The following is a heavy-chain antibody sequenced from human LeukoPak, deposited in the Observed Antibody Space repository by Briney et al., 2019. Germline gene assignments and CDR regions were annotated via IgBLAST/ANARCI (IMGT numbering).Heavy chain of an antibody. CDR1: GFTFSSYG. CDR3: AKLYVGSGVLRYFDWFSTADAFDI. J-gene: IGHJ3*02. V-gene: IGHV3-30*18. CDR2: ISYDGSNK. D-gene: IGHD3-9*01. Sequence: PGGSLRLSCAASGFTFSSYGMHWVRQAPGKGLEWVAVISYDGSNKYYADSVKGRFTISRDNSKNTLYLQMNSLRAEDTAVYYCAKLYVGSGVLRYFDWFSTADAFDIWGQGTMVTVSS.